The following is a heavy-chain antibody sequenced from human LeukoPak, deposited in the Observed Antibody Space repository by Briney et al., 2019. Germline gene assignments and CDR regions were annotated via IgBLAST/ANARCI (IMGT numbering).Heavy chain of an antibody. Sequence: PSETLSLTCTVPGGSISSYYWSWIRQPPGKGLEWIGYIYYSGSTNYNPSLKSRVTISVDTSKNQFSLKLSSVTAADTAVYYCARYYYDSSGLDAFDIWGQGTMVTVSS. D-gene: IGHD3-22*01. CDR2: IYYSGST. V-gene: IGHV4-59*08. J-gene: IGHJ3*02. CDR1: GGSISSYY. CDR3: ARYYYDSSGLDAFDI.